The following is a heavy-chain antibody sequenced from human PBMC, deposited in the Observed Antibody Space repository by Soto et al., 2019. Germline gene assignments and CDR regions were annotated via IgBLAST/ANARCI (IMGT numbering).Heavy chain of an antibody. CDR1: GFTFNIYT. Sequence: PGGSLRLSCAASGFTFNIYTMNWVRQAPGKGLEWVSSISSSSNYIYYADSLKGRFTISRDNAENSLYLQMNSLRAEDTAVYYCARDLYGDYAVDYWGQGTLVTVSS. CDR2: ISSSSNYI. D-gene: IGHD4-17*01. CDR3: ARDLYGDYAVDY. V-gene: IGHV3-21*01. J-gene: IGHJ4*02.